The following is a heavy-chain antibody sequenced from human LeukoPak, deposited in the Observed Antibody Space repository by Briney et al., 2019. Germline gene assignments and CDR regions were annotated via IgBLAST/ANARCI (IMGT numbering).Heavy chain of an antibody. CDR2: INTNTGNP. CDR3: AKNYYDSSGYYYAFDY. V-gene: IGHV7-4-1*02. J-gene: IGHJ4*02. Sequence: ASVKVSCKASGYPFTSYAMNWVRQAPGQGLEWMGWINTNTGNPTYAQGFTGRFVFSLDTSVSTAYLQISSLKAEDSAVYYCAKNYYDSSGYYYAFDYWGQGTLVTVSS. CDR1: GYPFTSYA. D-gene: IGHD3-22*01.